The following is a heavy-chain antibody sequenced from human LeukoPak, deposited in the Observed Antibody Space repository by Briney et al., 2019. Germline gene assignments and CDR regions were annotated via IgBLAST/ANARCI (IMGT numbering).Heavy chain of an antibody. D-gene: IGHD3-3*01. Sequence: GGSLRLSCAASGFTFSSYAMSWVRQAPGKGLEWVSAISGSGGSTYYADSVKGRFTISRDNPKNTLYLQMNSLRAEDTAVYYCAREDATITIFGVAKPLDYWGQGTLVTVSS. CDR3: AREDATITIFGVAKPLDY. CDR2: ISGSGGST. V-gene: IGHV3-23*01. CDR1: GFTFSSYA. J-gene: IGHJ4*02.